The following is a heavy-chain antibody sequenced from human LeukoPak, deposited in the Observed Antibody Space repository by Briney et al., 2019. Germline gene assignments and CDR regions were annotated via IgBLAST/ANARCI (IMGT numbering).Heavy chain of an antibody. V-gene: IGHV3-7*01. Sequence: GGSLRLSCAASGFTFDVYWMNWVRQAPGKGLEWVANIKHDGSENYYVDSVKGRFSISRDNAKHSLYLQMNSLRADDTAVYYCARDFYFDYWGRGTLVTVSS. J-gene: IGHJ4*02. CDR1: GFTFDVYW. CDR2: IKHDGSEN. CDR3: ARDFYFDY.